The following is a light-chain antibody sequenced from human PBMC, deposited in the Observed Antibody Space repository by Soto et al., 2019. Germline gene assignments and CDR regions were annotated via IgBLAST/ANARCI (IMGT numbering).Light chain of an antibody. J-gene: IGKJ3*01. CDR1: QSISGW. CDR3: QQYSGYSLFT. V-gene: IGKV1-5*01. Sequence: DIQMTQSPSTLYASVGDRVTITCRASQSISGWLAWYQQRPGKAPKLLIYDDSSLESGVPSRFSGSGSGTEFTLTIGGLQPDDFATYYCQQYSGYSLFTFGPGTLVDIK. CDR2: DDS.